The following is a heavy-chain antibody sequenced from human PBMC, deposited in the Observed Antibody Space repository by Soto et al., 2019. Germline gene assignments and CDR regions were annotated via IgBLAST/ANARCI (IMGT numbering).Heavy chain of an antibody. CDR2: ISVGGGSI. CDR3: VRDDQLAFDV. J-gene: IGHJ3*01. CDR1: GFTFSRYA. V-gene: IGHV3-48*02. Sequence: EVQLVESGGGLVQPRRSLRISCAASGFTFSRYAMNWVRQAPGKGLEWVSYISVGGGSIFYSDSVKGRFTISRDDAQNSVYLQMNSLRDEDTALYFCVRDDQLAFDVWGQGTMVIVSS.